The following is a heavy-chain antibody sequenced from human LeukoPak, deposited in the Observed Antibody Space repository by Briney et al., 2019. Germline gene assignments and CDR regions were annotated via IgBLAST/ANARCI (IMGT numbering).Heavy chain of an antibody. J-gene: IGHJ4*02. CDR3: ARGTMADY. D-gene: IGHD4/OR15-4a*01. CDR1: GGSISTYY. CDR2: IYYSVST. Sequence: SETLSLTCTVSGGSISTYYWSWIRQPPGKGLEWIGHIYYSVSTNYNPSLESRVTISVDVSKNQISLKLTSVTAADTAVYYCARGTMADYWGQGTLVTVSS. V-gene: IGHV4-59*01.